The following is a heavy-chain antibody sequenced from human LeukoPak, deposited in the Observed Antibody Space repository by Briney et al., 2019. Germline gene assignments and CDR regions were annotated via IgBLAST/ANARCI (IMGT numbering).Heavy chain of an antibody. J-gene: IGHJ6*03. V-gene: IGHV1-2*02. CDR1: GYTFTGYY. Sequence: GASVKVSCKASGYTFTGYYMHWVRQAPGQGLEWMGWINPYTGGTNYAQKFQGRVTMTRDTSIGTAYMELRRLRSDDTAVYYCARVGPWVNPDYYYYYMDVWGKGTTVTVSS. D-gene: IGHD1-14*01. CDR3: ARVGPWVNPDYYYYYMDV. CDR2: INPYTGGT.